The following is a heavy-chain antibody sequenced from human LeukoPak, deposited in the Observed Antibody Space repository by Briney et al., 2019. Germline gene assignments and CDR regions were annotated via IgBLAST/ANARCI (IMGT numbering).Heavy chain of an antibody. V-gene: IGHV4-59*01. CDR2: IYYSGST. J-gene: IGHJ4*02. D-gene: IGHD2-2*01. Sequence: SETLSLTCTVSGGSISSYYWSWIRQPPGKGLEWIGYIYYSGSTNYNPSLKSRVTISVDTSKNQFSLKLSSVTAADTAVYYCASAQYCSSTSCTFDYWGQGTLVTVSS. CDR1: GGSISSYY. CDR3: ASAQYCSSTSCTFDY.